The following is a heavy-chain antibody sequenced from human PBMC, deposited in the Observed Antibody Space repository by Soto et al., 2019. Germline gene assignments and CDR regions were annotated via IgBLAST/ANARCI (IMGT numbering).Heavy chain of an antibody. CDR3: ARAAAGTQYSNRYYFDY. D-gene: IGHD6-13*01. V-gene: IGHV4-31*03. Sequence: QVQLQESGPGLVKPSQTLSLTCTVSGGSISSGGYYWSWIRQHPGKGLEWIGYIYYSGSTYYNPSLKSRVTISVVTSKNQFSLKLSSVTAADTAVYYCARAAAGTQYSNRYYFDYWGQGTLVTVSS. J-gene: IGHJ4*02. CDR2: IYYSGST. CDR1: GGSISSGGYY.